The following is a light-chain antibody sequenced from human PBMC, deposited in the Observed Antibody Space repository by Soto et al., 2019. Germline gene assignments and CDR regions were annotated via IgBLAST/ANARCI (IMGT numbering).Light chain of an antibody. Sequence: EIVRTQSPATLSVSPGERATLSCRASQSVSSNLAWYQQKPGQAPRLLIYGPSTRATCIPARFSGSGSGTDFTLTISSLQSEDFAVYYCQQYNNWPRTFGQGTKVEIK. CDR2: GPS. CDR3: QQYNNWPRT. CDR1: QSVSSN. V-gene: IGKV3-15*01. J-gene: IGKJ1*01.